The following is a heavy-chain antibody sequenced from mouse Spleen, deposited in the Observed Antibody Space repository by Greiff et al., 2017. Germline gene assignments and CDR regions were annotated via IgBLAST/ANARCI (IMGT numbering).Heavy chain of an antibody. Sequence: QVQLQQSGAELARPGASVKLSCKASGYTFTSYGISWVKQRTGQGLEWIGEIYPRSGNTYYNEKFKGKATLTADKSSSTAYMELRSLTSEDSAVYFCASRDYYGYYFDYWGQGTTLTVSS. D-gene: IGHD1-1*01. CDR1: GYTFTSYG. J-gene: IGHJ2*01. CDR2: IYPRSGNT. CDR3: ASRDYYGYYFDY. V-gene: IGHV1-81*01.